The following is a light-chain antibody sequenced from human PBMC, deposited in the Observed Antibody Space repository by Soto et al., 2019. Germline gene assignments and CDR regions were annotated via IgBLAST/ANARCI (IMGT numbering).Light chain of an antibody. CDR3: SSYAGSNTWA. CDR2: DVN. CDR1: SSDVGGYNY. J-gene: IGLJ3*02. Sequence: QSALTQPASVSGSPGQSITISCTGTSSDVGGYNYVSWYQQHPGKAPKLMIYDVNKWPSGVPDRFSGSKSGNTASLTISGLQAEDEADYYCSSYAGSNTWAFGGGTKLTVL. V-gene: IGLV2-8*01.